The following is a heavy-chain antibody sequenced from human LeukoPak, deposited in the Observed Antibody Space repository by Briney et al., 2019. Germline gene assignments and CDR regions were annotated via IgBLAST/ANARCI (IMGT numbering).Heavy chain of an antibody. D-gene: IGHD4/OR15-4a*01. V-gene: IGHV3-30-3*01. CDR1: GFTFSSHA. CDR3: ARESPDYRAFDM. Sequence: GGSLRLSCAASGFTFSSHAMFWVRQAPGKGLEWVAVISYDGSNKYYADSVKGRFTISRDNSKSTLYVQMNSPRGEDTAVYYCARESPDYRAFDMWGQGTMVTVSS. CDR2: ISYDGSNK. J-gene: IGHJ3*02.